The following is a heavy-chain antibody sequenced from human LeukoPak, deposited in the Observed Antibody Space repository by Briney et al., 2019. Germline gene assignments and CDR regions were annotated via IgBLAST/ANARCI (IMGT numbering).Heavy chain of an antibody. CDR1: GFTFSSYS. J-gene: IGHJ5*02. CDR3: ARGIGGWYEVEGIDNWLDP. Sequence: GGSLRLSCAASGFTFSSYSMNWVRQAPGKGLEWASSISSSSYIYYADSVKGRFTISRDNAKNSLYLQMNSLRAEDTAVYYCARGIGGWYEVEGIDNWLDPWGQGTLVTVSS. V-gene: IGHV3-21*01. CDR2: ISSSSYI. D-gene: IGHD6-19*01.